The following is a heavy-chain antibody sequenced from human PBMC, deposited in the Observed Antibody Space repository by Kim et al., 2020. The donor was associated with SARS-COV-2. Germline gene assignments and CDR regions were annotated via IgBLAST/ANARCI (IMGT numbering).Heavy chain of an antibody. J-gene: IGHJ4*02. D-gene: IGHD6-19*01. V-gene: IGHV3-15*01. Sequence: PVKGRFTISRDDSQNTLYMQMNSLITDDTAVYYCTTDLVLGIAVAGLFDYWGQGTLVTVSS. CDR3: TTDLVLGIAVAGLFDY.